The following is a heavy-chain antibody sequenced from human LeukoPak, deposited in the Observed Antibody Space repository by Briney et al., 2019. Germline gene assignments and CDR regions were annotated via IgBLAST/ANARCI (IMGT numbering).Heavy chain of an antibody. V-gene: IGHV4-39*01. CDR3: ARHSGERVLRYFDWLLNLYYGMDV. CDR2: IYYSGST. D-gene: IGHD3-9*01. Sequence: PSETLSLTCTVSGGSISSSSYYWGWIRQPPGKGPEWIGSIYYSGSTYYNPSLKSRVTISVDTSKNQFSLKLSSVTAADTAVYYCARHSGERVLRYFDWLLNLYYGMDVWGQGTTVTVSS. J-gene: IGHJ6*02. CDR1: GGSISSSSYY.